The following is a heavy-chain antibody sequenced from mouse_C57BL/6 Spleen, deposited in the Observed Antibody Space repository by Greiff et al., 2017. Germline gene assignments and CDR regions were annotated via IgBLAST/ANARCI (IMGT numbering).Heavy chain of an antibody. D-gene: IGHD2-4*01. CDR1: GYAFTNYL. CDR2: INPGSGGT. CDR3: ARFGDYENYFDV. J-gene: IGHJ2*01. V-gene: IGHV1-54*01. Sequence: QVQLQQSGAELVRPGTSVKVSCKASGYAFTNYLIEWVKQRPGQGLEWIGVINPGSGGTTYNEKFTGKATLTAAKSSSTAYMHVTSLTSEDTAVYFCARFGDYENYFDVWGKGTTLTVSS.